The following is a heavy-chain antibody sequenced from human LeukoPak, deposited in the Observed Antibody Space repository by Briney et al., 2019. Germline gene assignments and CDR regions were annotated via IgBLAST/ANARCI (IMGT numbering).Heavy chain of an antibody. J-gene: IGHJ4*02. CDR2: ISGSGGST. D-gene: IGHD6-13*01. CDR1: GFTFSSYA. CDR3: AKRRTFSSTDIAAAAPFDY. V-gene: IGHV3-23*01. Sequence: GGSLRLSCAASGFTFSSYAMSWVRQAPGKGLEWVSGISGSGGSTYNADSVKGRFTISRDNSKNTLYLQMNSLRAEDTAVYYCAKRRTFSSTDIAAAAPFDYWGQGTLVTVSS.